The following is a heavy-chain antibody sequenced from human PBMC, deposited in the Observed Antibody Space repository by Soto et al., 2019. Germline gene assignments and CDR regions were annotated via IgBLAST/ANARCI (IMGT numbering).Heavy chain of an antibody. J-gene: IGHJ5*02. V-gene: IGHV1-8*01. CDR3: ARFWHQLLRVGWFDP. Sequence: ASVKVSCKASGYTFTIYDINWVRQATGQGLEWMGWMNPNSGNTGYAQKFQGRVTMTRNTSISTAYMELSSLRSEDTAVYYCARFWHQLLRVGWFDPWGQGTLVTVSS. D-gene: IGHD2-2*01. CDR2: MNPNSGNT. CDR1: GYTFTIYD.